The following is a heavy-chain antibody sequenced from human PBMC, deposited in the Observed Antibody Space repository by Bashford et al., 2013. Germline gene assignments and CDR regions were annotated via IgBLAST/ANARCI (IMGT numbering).Heavy chain of an antibody. Sequence: PSETLSLTCTVSGGSISSSSYYWGWIRQPHGKGLEWIGSIYYSGSTYYNPSLKSRVTISVDTSKNQFSLKLSSVTAADTAVYYCARHTWSGVRGVQHSSGWYGYFQHWGQGTLVTVSS. CDR3: ARHTWSGVRGVQHSSGWYGYFQH. CDR2: IYYSGST. CDR1: GGSISSSSYY. D-gene: IGHD6-19*01. J-gene: IGHJ1*01. V-gene: IGHV4-39*01.